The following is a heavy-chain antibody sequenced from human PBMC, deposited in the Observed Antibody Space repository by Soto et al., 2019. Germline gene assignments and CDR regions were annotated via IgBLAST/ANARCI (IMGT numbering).Heavy chain of an antibody. CDR2: AGSGASR. J-gene: IGHJ6*03. CDR1: GFNFGTYA. CDR3: VKFRGQAYSYYHMDV. Sequence: EVQLLESGGGLVQPGGSLRLACAASGFNFGTYAMGWVRQAPGRGLEWVSSAGSGASRYYADSVRGRFTVSRDTSKSTLHLEMSSLRAEDTALYYCVKFRGQAYSYYHMDVWGKGTPVTVSS. V-gene: IGHV3-23*01.